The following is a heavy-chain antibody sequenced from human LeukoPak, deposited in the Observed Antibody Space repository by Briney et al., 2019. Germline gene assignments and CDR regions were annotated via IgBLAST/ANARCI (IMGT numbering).Heavy chain of an antibody. CDR3: ARDRSVSKWELPRCDY. J-gene: IGHJ4*02. V-gene: IGHV4-59*01. CDR1: GGSISCYY. Sequence: SETLSVTCTVSGGSISCYYWSWIRQPPGKGVEWIGYIYYSGSTNYNPSLKSRVTISVDTSKNQFSLKLSSVTAADTAVYYCARDRSVSKWELPRCDYWGQGTLVTVSS. CDR2: IYYSGST. D-gene: IGHD1-26*01.